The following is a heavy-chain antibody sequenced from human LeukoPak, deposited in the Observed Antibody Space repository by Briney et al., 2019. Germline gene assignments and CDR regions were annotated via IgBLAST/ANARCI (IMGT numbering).Heavy chain of an antibody. D-gene: IGHD3-10*01. CDR3: VRGSGSIIDY. CDR1: GFSLSTSGMR. CDR2: IDWDDDK. J-gene: IGHJ4*02. V-gene: IGHV2-70*04. Sequence: SGPALVKPTQTLTLTCTFSGFSLSTSGMRVSWIRQPPGKALEWLARIDWDDDKFYSTSLKTRLTISKDTSKNQVVLTMTNMDPVDTATYYCVRGSGSIIDYWGQGTLVTVSS.